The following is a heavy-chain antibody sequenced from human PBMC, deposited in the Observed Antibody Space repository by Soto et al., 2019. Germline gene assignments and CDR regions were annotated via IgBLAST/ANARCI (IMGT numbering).Heavy chain of an antibody. D-gene: IGHD2-15*01. Sequence: GASVKVSCKASGSGFINSGIQWVRQAHRQRLEWIGWIVVGSGQTNYAQKFQERVAITRDTSTGTAYIELSSLRSEDTAVYYCSADRPDIGVGWWVWGQGTTVTVSS. CDR2: IVVGSGQT. CDR1: GSGFINSG. CDR3: SADRPDIGVGWWV. V-gene: IGHV1-58*02. J-gene: IGHJ6*02.